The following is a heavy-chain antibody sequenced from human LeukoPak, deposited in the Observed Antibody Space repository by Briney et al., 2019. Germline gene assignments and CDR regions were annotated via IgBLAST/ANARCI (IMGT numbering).Heavy chain of an antibody. Sequence: GGSLRLSCAASGFTVSSNYMSWVRQAPGKGLEWVSVIYSGGSTYYADSVKGRFIISRDNSKNTLYLQINSLRAEDTAVYYCARGSQGWLLYYFDYWGQGTLVTVSS. D-gene: IGHD3-9*01. CDR1: GFTVSSNY. V-gene: IGHV3-66*01. J-gene: IGHJ4*02. CDR3: ARGSQGWLLYYFDY. CDR2: IYSGGST.